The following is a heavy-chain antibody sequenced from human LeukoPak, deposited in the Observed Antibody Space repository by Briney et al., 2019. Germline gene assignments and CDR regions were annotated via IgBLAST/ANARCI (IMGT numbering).Heavy chain of an antibody. J-gene: IGHJ4*02. D-gene: IGHD4-17*01. V-gene: IGHV3-64*01. CDR2: ISGNGGNT. Sequence: GGSLRLSCSASGFTFSNYPMHWVRQAPGKGLEYVSGISGNGGNTYYANSVKGRFTISRDNSKHTLYLQMGSLRAEDMAVYYCAREDYGTGKFDYWGQGTLVIVSS. CDR1: GFTFSNYP. CDR3: AREDYGTGKFDY.